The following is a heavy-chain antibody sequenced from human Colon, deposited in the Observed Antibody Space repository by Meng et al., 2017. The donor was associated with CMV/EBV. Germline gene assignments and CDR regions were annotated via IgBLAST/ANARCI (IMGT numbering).Heavy chain of an antibody. CDR3: ARALDFWSVPDY. CDR2: LYHSGGR. J-gene: IGHJ4*02. V-gene: IGHV4-38-2*02. CDR1: GGSINAGDY. D-gene: IGHD3-3*01. Sequence: SETLSLTCSVSGGSINAGDYWGWIRQPPGKGLEWIGSLYHSGGRYYNPALRSRVTLSVDTSKNQFSLHLASVSVADTAIYFCARALDFWSVPDYWGQGMLVTVSS.